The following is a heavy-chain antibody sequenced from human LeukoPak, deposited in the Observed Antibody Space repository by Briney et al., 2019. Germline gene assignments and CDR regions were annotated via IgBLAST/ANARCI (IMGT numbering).Heavy chain of an antibody. CDR2: IIPIFGTA. CDR3: ARCTYSLGPFDY. V-gene: IGHV1-69*13. D-gene: IGHD5-18*01. J-gene: IGHJ4*02. CDR1: GGTFSSYA. Sequence: SVKVSCKASGGTFSSYAISWVRQAPGQGLEWMGGIIPIFGTANYAQKFQGRVTITADESTSTAYMELSSLRSEDTAVYYCARCTYSLGPFDYWGQGTLVTVSS.